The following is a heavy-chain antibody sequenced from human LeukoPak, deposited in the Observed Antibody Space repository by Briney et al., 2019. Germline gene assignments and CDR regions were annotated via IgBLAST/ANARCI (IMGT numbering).Heavy chain of an antibody. CDR3: ARERGCSSPTCPAHGMDV. V-gene: IGHV3-30-3*01. J-gene: IGHJ6*02. D-gene: IGHD2-2*01. CDR2: ISYDGSGK. Sequence: GGSLRLSCAASEFTFSTYAIHWVRQAPGKGLEWVAVISYDGSGKYYADSVKGRFTVSRDNSKNTLYLQMNSLRPEDTAVYYCARERGCSSPTCPAHGMDVWGQGTTVTVSS. CDR1: EFTFSTYA.